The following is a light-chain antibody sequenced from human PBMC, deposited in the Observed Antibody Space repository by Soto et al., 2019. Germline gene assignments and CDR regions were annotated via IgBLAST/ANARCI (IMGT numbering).Light chain of an antibody. CDR1: QSVSSSY. J-gene: IGKJ2*01. Sequence: EIVWTQSPGTLSLSPGERATLSCRASQSVSSSYLAWYQQKPGQAPRLLIYGASSRATGIPDRFSGSGSGKDLTLTISRREPEDVAVYYCHQYGSSPSHTFGKGHKLEIQ. CDR2: GAS. CDR3: HQYGSSPSHT. V-gene: IGKV3-20*01.